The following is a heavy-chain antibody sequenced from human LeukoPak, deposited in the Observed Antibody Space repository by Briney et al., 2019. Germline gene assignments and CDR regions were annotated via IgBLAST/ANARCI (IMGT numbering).Heavy chain of an antibody. J-gene: IGHJ3*02. CDR1: RFTFSSYA. CDR2: ISGSGGST. D-gene: IGHD2-2*01. V-gene: IGHV3-23*01. CDR3: AKDQRRYCSSTSCLFEAFDI. Sequence: GGSLRLSCAASRFTFSSYAMSWVGQARGKGLEWVSAISGSGGSTYYADSVKGRFTISRDNSKNTLYLQMNSLRAEDTAVYYCAKDQRRYCSSTSCLFEAFDIWGQGTMVTVSS.